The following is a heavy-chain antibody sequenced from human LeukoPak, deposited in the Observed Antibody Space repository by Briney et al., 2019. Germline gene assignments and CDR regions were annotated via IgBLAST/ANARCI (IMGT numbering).Heavy chain of an antibody. Sequence: SVTVSCKSSGDTFSKYAINWVRQGPGQGLEWMGGVILMFGGPSYSPKWQGRVTITTDEITSTAYMELRSLKSEDSDVSYCASRLFPLDEGGHPLEGLAPWAKGTMVTVSS. J-gene: IGHJ3*01. D-gene: IGHD2-21*01. CDR3: ASRLFPLDEGGHPLEGLAP. CDR2: VILMFGGP. V-gene: IGHV1-69*05. CDR1: GDTFSKYA.